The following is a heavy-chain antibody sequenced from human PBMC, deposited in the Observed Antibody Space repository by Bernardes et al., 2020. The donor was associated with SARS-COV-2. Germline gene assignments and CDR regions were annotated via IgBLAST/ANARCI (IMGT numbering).Heavy chain of an antibody. CDR3: REYQMPVTSDY. CDR2: IDQSGNT. J-gene: IGHJ4*02. Sequence: SETLSLTCAVYGGSFSGYYWSWIRQPPGKGLEWIGEIDQSGNTNYNPSLKSRVTISVDTSRKQFSLKVTSVTAADTAVYYCREYQMPVTSDYWGQGTLVTVSS. V-gene: IGHV4-34*01. D-gene: IGHD2-2*01. CDR1: GGSFSGYY.